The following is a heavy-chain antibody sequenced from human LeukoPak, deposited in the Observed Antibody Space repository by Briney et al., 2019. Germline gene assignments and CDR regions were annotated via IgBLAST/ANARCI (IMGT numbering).Heavy chain of an antibody. CDR2: IWFDGSTK. CDR1: GFTFSSYG. V-gene: IGHV3-33*06. J-gene: IGHJ3*02. CDR3: AKGYYGSGSFDAFDI. Sequence: GGSLRLSCAASGFTFSSYGMHWVRQAPGKGLEWVAVIWFDGSTKYYGDSVKGRFTISRDNSKDTLYLQMNSLRAEDTAVYYCAKGYYGSGSFDAFDIWGQGTMVTVSS. D-gene: IGHD3-10*01.